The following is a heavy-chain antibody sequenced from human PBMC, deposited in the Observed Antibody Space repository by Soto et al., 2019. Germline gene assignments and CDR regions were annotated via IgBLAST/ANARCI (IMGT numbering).Heavy chain of an antibody. CDR2: IKSDIEGGTT. J-gene: IGHJ4*02. Sequence: GAALRRSCSASGFTQIQASIGCVRQAPGKGLEWVGRIKSDIEGGTTAYAAPVKGRFTISRDDSKNTVYLQMSSLKTVDTAVYYCRTQWLDWGQGTLFIVSS. D-gene: IGHD6-19*01. V-gene: IGHV3-15*01. CDR3: RTQWLD. CDR1: GFTQIQAS.